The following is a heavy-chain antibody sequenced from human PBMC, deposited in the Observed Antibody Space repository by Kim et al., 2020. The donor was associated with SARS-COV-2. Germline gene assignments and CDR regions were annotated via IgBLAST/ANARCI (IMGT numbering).Heavy chain of an antibody. Sequence: GGSLRLSCAASGFTFSSYGMHWVRQAPGKGLEWVAVISYDGSNKYYADSVKGRFTISRDNSKNTLYLQMNSLRAEDTAVYYCAKALEGGDQLLFGEPEDYWGQGTLVTVSS. CDR1: GFTFSSYG. V-gene: IGHV3-30*18. CDR3: AKALEGGDQLLFGEPEDY. CDR2: ISYDGSNK. D-gene: IGHD2-2*01. J-gene: IGHJ4*02.